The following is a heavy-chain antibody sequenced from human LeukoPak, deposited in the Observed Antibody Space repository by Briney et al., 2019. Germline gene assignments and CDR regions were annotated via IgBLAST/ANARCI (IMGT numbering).Heavy chain of an antibody. CDR2: IYYSGST. Sequence: PSETLSLTCTVSGGSMSSSSYYWGWIRQPPGKGLEWIGSIYYSGSTYYSPSLKSRVTISVDTSKNQFSLKLSSVTAADTAVYYCARQSDSSGFPYFDYWGQGTLVTVSS. CDR1: GGSMSSSSYY. D-gene: IGHD3-22*01. J-gene: IGHJ4*02. CDR3: ARQSDSSGFPYFDY. V-gene: IGHV4-39*01.